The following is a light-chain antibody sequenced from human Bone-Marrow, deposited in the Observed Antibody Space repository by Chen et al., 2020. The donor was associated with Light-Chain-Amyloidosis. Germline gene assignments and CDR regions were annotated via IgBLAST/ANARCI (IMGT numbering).Light chain of an antibody. CDR1: QTVNSN. Sequence: EMVMTQSPATLSVSPGERATHSCRTSQTVNSNLAWYQQKPGQAPRLLIDDASTRATGVPARFSGSGSGTEFTLTISSLQSEDFAVYLCQQYNDWPPLFGGGTKVEIK. J-gene: IGKJ4*01. CDR2: DAS. V-gene: IGKV3-15*01. CDR3: QQYNDWPPL.